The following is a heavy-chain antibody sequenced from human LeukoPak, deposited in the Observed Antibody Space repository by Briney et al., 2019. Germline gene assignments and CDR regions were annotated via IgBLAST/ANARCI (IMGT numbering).Heavy chain of an antibody. CDR1: GGTFSSYA. V-gene: IGHV1-69*04. CDR2: IIPILGIA. D-gene: IGHD3-22*01. CDR3: ARDLIVVVGDVFDL. Sequence: ASVKVSCKASGGTFSSYAISWVRQAPGQGLEWMGRIIPILGIANYAQKFQGRVTITADKSTSTAYMELSSLRSDDTAVYYCARDLIVVVGDVFDLWGQGTVVTVSS. J-gene: IGHJ3*01.